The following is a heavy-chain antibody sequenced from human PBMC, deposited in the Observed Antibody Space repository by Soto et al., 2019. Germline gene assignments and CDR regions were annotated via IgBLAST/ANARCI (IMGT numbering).Heavy chain of an antibody. CDR3: ARGDASPWFYFDH. CDR2: IIPFVDVA. Sequence: QVQMEQSGAEVKEPGSSVKVSCKPSGGFLSSFAINWVRQAPGQGLEWMGRIIPFVDVANSARRFHDRVTLSADKSADTAYRELSSRRPEDTAVYYCARGDASPWFYFDHWGLGSLVTVSS. J-gene: IGHJ4*02. D-gene: IGHD3-9*01. V-gene: IGHV1-69*04. CDR1: GGFLSSFA.